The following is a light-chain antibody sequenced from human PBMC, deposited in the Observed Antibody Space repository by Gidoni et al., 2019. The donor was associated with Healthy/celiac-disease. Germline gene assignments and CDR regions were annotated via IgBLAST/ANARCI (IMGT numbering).Light chain of an antibody. Sequence: DIQLTQSPSFLSASVGDRVTITCRASQGISSYLACYQQKPGKAPKLLIYAASTLQSGVPSRFSGSGSGTEFTLTISSLQPEDFATYYCQQLNSYPLTFXGXTKVEIK. CDR2: AAS. CDR3: QQLNSYPLT. CDR1: QGISSY. J-gene: IGKJ4*01. V-gene: IGKV1-9*01.